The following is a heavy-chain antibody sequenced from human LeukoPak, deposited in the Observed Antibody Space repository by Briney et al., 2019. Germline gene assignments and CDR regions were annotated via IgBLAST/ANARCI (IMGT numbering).Heavy chain of an antibody. Sequence: PGGSLRLSCSASEFTIANSAMTWVRQAPGKGLEWVSSIDGSGGEIHYADSVKGRFSISRDNSKSTLYLQMNSLRTEDTALYYCAKGGPFRSSSRSYFDPWGQGTLVTVSS. J-gene: IGHJ5*02. CDR3: AKGGPFRSSSRSYFDP. D-gene: IGHD6-13*01. V-gene: IGHV3-23*01. CDR2: IDGSGGEI. CDR1: EFTIANSA.